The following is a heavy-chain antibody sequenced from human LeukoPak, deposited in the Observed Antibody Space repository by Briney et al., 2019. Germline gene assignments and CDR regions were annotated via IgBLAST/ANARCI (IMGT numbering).Heavy chain of an antibody. CDR3: ASPGGHYYGSGSYYKFDY. D-gene: IGHD3-10*01. CDR2: IIPIFGTA. J-gene: IGHJ4*02. Sequence: SVKVSCKASGGTFSSYAISWVRQAPGQGLEWMGGIIPIFGTANYAQKFQGRVTITADESTSTAYMELSSLRSEDTAVYYCASPGGHYYGSGSYYKFDYWGQGTLVTVSA. V-gene: IGHV1-69*13. CDR1: GGTFSSYA.